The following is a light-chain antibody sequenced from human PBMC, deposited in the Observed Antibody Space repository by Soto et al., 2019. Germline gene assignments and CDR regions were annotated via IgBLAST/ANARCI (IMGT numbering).Light chain of an antibody. CDR2: GAS. Sequence: EIVLTQAPATPSLSPGERATLSCRASQSVSGSYLAWYQQKPGQAPRLLIYGASSRATGIPDRFSGSGSGTDFTLTISRLEPEDFAVYYCQQYGSSRITFGQGTRMEIK. CDR1: QSVSGSY. CDR3: QQYGSSRIT. V-gene: IGKV3-20*01. J-gene: IGKJ5*01.